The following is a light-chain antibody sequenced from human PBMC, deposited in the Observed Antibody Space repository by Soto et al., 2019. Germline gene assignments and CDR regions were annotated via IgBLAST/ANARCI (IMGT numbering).Light chain of an antibody. CDR3: QQLKRYPLS. J-gene: IGKJ4*01. CDR2: AAS. CDR1: QGISSY. V-gene: IGKV1-9*01. Sequence: IQLTQSPSSLSASIGDRVTITCRASQGISSYLAWYRQKAGKAPELLIEAASTFESGVPSRFSGSGSGTDFALTISSLQPEDFATYYCQQLKRYPLSFGGGTKVEIK.